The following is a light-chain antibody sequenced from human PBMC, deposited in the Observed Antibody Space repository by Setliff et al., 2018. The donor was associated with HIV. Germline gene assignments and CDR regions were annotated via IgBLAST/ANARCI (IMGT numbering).Light chain of an antibody. J-gene: IGLJ1*01. Sequence: ALTQPASVSGSPGQSITISCTGTSSDVGGYNYVSWYQQYPGKAPKLMISEVRNRASGVSSRFSGSKSGNTASLTISGLQTEDEGDYYCRSYTGVSTLYGFGTGTKVTVL. CDR1: SSDVGGYNY. CDR2: EVR. CDR3: RSYTGVSTLYG. V-gene: IGLV2-14*01.